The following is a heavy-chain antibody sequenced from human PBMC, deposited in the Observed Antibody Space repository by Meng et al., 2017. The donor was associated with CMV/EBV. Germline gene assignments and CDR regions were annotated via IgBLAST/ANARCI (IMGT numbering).Heavy chain of an antibody. V-gene: IGHV3-23*01. D-gene: IGHD1-7*01. CDR1: GFTFSSYA. CDR3: ARATPRITGTTGFDP. Sequence: GGSLRLSCAASGFTFSSYAMSWVRQAPGKELEWVSAISGSGGSTYYADSVKGRFTISRDNSKNTLYLQMNSLRAEDTAVYYCARATPRITGTTGFDPWGQGTLVTVSS. J-gene: IGHJ5*02. CDR2: ISGSGGST.